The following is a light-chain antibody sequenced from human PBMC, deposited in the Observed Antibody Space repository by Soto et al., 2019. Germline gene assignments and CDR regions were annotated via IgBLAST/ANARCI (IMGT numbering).Light chain of an antibody. CDR3: SSYTSISTYV. Sequence: QSALTQPASVSGSPGQSITISCTGTSSDVGGYNFVSWYQQHPDKAPKLMIYDVTNRPSGVSNRFSGSKSGNTASLTISVLQAEDEDDYYCSSYTSISTYVFGTGTKVTVL. CDR1: SSDVGGYNF. J-gene: IGLJ1*01. CDR2: DVT. V-gene: IGLV2-14*01.